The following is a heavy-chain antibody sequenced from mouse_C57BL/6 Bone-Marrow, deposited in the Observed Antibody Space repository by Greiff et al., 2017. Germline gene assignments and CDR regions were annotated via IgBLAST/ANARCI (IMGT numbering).Heavy chain of an antibody. CDR1: GFTFSDYG. D-gene: IGHD1-1*01. V-gene: IGHV5-17*01. J-gene: IGHJ4*01. CDR3: ARDYYGSSNYAMDY. Sequence: EVKLVESGGGLVKPGGSLKLSCAASGFTFSDYGMHWVRQAPEKGLEWVAYISSGSSTSYYADTVKGRFTISRDNAKNTLFLQMTSLRSEDTAMYYCARDYYGSSNYAMDYWGQGTSVTVSS. CDR2: ISSGSSTS.